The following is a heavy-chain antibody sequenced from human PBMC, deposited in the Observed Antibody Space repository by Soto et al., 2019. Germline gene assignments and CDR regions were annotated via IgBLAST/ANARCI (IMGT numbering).Heavy chain of an antibody. CDR3: ARAGYVWGSYRPYYFDY. CDR2: IGTAGDT. CDR1: GFTFSRYD. D-gene: IGHD3-16*02. V-gene: IGHV3-13*01. Sequence: GVLRLSCAASGFTFSRYDMHWVRQATGKGLEWVSAIGTAGDTYYPGSVKGRFTISRENAKNSLYLQMNSLRAEDTAVYYCARAGYVWGSYRPYYFDYWGQGTLVTVSS. J-gene: IGHJ4*02.